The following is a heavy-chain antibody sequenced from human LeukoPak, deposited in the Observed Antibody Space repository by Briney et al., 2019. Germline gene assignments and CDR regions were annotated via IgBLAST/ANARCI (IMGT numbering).Heavy chain of an antibody. V-gene: IGHV4-39*01. Sequence: SETLSLTYTVSGGSISSRSYYWGWIRQPPGKGLEWIGSIYYSGSTYYNPSLKSRVTISVDTSKNQFSLKLNSVTAADTAVYYCARQYYYDSSGFPLGYWGQGTLVTVSS. D-gene: IGHD3-22*01. CDR2: IYYSGST. J-gene: IGHJ4*02. CDR3: ARQYYYDSSGFPLGY. CDR1: GGSISSRSYY.